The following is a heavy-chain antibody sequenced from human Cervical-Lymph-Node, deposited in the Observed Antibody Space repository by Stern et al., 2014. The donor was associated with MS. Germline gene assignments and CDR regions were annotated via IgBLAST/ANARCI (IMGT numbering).Heavy chain of an antibody. Sequence: QVQLVQSGAEVKKPGASVNVSCKASGYTFSSFAITWVRQAPGQGLEWMGTITVYNGNTNYAQRVQDRVTMTTDTSTNTAYMEVRTRRSDDPAVYYCARGWGDTRHWGQGTLVTVSS. D-gene: IGHD3-16*01. V-gene: IGHV1-18*01. CDR2: ITVYNGNT. CDR3: ARGWGDTRH. J-gene: IGHJ4*02. CDR1: GYTFSSFA.